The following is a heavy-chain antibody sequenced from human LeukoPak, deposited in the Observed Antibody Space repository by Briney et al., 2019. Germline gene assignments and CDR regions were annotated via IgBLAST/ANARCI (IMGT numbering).Heavy chain of an antibody. CDR2: ISSSSSYI. V-gene: IGHV3-21*01. Sequence: GGSLRLSCAASGFTFSSYSMNWVRQAPGKGLEWVSSISSSSSYIYYADSVKDRFTISRDNAKNSLYLQMNSLRAEDTAVYYCAGGGSYLGYYFDYWGQGTLVTVSS. CDR1: GFTFSSYS. D-gene: IGHD1-26*01. CDR3: AGGGSYLGYYFDY. J-gene: IGHJ4*02.